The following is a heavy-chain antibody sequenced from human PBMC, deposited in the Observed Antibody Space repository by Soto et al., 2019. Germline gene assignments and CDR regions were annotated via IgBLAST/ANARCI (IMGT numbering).Heavy chain of an antibody. CDR1: GAGDTFSNYG. D-gene: IGHD1-1*01. Sequence: VQSGAVVKSPGSAVKVSCKVSGAGDTFSNYGLNWMRQAPGQGLEWIGESIPAFGTANYAQKVQGRVTIPADTSTTTDYRDLSSLISDDTAVYYGWRHDKTALPPLDSWGQGTLVSVSS. CDR3: WRHDKTALPPLDS. CDR2: SIPAFGTA. J-gene: IGHJ4*02. V-gene: IGHV1-69*06.